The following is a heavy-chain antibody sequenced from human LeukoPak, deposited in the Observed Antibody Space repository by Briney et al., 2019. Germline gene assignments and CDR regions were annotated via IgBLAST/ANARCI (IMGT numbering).Heavy chain of an antibody. CDR3: ARSGAPIDY. CDR2: IKQDGSEK. CDR1: GFTFSSYW. Sequence: GGSLRLSCAAPGFTFSSYWMSWVRQTPGKGLEWVANIKQDGSEKYYVDSVKGRFTISRDNAKNSLYLQMNSLRAEDTAVYYCARSGAPIDYWGQGTLVTVSS. V-gene: IGHV3-7*01. J-gene: IGHJ4*02.